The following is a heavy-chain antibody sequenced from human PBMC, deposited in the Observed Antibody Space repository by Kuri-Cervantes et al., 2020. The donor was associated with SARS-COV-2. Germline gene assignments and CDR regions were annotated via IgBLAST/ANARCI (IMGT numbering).Heavy chain of an antibody. CDR2: INPNSGGT. J-gene: IGHJ4*02. CDR1: GYTFTGYY. V-gene: IGHV1-2*02. CDR3: ARVKLLGDLDY. D-gene: IGHD2-21*02. Sequence: ASVKVSCKASGYTFTGYYMHWVRQAPGQGLEWMGWINPNSGGTNYAQKFQGRVTMTRGTSISTAYMELSRPRSDDTAVYYCARVKLLGDLDYWGQGTLVTVSS.